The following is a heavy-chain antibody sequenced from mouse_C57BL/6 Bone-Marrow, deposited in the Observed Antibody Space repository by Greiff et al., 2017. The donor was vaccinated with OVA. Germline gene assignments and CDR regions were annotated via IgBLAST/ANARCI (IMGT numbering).Heavy chain of an antibody. CDR1: GFSLSTFGMG. V-gene: IGHV8-8*01. J-gene: IGHJ4*01. CDR2: IWWDDDK. CDR3: ARHIYDGYPYAMDY. Sequence: LKESGPGILQPSQTLSLTCSFSGFSLSTFGMGVGWIRQPSGKGLEWLAHIWWDDDKYYNPALKSRLTISKDTSKNQVFLKIANVDTADTATYYCARHIYDGYPYAMDYWGQGTSVTVSS. D-gene: IGHD2-3*01.